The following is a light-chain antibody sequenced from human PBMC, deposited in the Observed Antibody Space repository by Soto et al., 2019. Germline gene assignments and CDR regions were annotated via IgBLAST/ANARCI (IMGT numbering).Light chain of an antibody. J-gene: IGKJ4*01. Sequence: EIVMTHSPATLSVSPGERATLSCRASQSVSSNLAWYQQKPGQAPRLLIYGASTRATGIPARFSGSGSGTEFTLTISSLQPEDFAVYYCQQYNNWAPLTFGGGTKVEIK. V-gene: IGKV3-15*01. CDR1: QSVSSN. CDR2: GAS. CDR3: QQYNNWAPLT.